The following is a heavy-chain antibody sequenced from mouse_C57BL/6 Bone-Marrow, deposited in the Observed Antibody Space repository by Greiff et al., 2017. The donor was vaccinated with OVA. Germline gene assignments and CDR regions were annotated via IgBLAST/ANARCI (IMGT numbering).Heavy chain of an antibody. D-gene: IGHD3-2*02. V-gene: IGHV1-81*01. Sequence: VQLQQSGAELARPGASVKLSCKASGYTFTSYGISWVKQRTGQGLVWIGENYPRSGNTYYNEKLKGKATMTADKSSSTAYMELRSLTSADSAVYSCARRQLRLRYFDYWGQGTTLTVSS. CDR1: GYTFTSYG. J-gene: IGHJ2*01. CDR3: ARRQLRLRYFDY. CDR2: NYPRSGNT.